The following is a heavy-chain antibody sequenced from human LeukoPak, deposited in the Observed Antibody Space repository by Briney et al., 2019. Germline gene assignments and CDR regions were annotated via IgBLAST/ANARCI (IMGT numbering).Heavy chain of an antibody. CDR2: IIPILGIA. V-gene: IGHV1-69*02. Sequence: SVKVSCKASGYTFTDYYMHWVRQAPGQGLEWMGRIIPILGIANYAQKFQGRVTITADKSTSTAYMELSSLRSEDTAVYYCANRGDGYNLDAFDIWGQGTMVTVSS. J-gene: IGHJ3*02. D-gene: IGHD5-24*01. CDR1: GYTFTDYY. CDR3: ANRGDGYNLDAFDI.